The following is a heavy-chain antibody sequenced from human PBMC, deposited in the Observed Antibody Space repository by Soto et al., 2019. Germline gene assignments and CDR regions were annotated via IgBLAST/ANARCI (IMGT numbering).Heavy chain of an antibody. D-gene: IGHD3-22*01. Sequence: QVQLQESGPGLVKPSQTLSLTCTVSGGSISSGGYYWSWIRQHPGKGLEWIGYIYYSGSTYYIPSLKSRVTISVDTSKNQYSLKLSSVTAADTAVYYCARVDYYDSSGYNDYWGQGTLVTVSA. CDR2: IYYSGST. CDR3: ARVDYYDSSGYNDY. V-gene: IGHV4-31*03. CDR1: GGSISSGGYY. J-gene: IGHJ4*02.